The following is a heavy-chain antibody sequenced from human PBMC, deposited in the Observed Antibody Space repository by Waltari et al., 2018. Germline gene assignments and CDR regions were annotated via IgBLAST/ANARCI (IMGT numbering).Heavy chain of an antibody. J-gene: IGHJ4*02. D-gene: IGHD3-16*01. Sequence: QVQLVQSGAEVKKPGASVKVSCKASGYTFTGYYMHWVRQAPGQGLEWMGRINPKSGGTNYAQKFQGRVTMTRDTSISTAYMELSRLRSDDTAVYYCARPYDYIWGSHEIFDYWGQGTLVTVSS. CDR1: GYTFTGYY. CDR2: INPKSGGT. V-gene: IGHV1-2*06. CDR3: ARPYDYIWGSHEIFDY.